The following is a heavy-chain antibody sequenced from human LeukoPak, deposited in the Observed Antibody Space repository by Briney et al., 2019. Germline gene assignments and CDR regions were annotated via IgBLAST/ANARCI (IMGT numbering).Heavy chain of an antibody. Sequence: SETLSLTCTVSGGSIGSGGYYWSWIRQHPGKGLEWIGYIYYSGSTYYNPSLKSRVTISVDTSKNQFSLKLSSVTAADTAVYYCAREQQLVRGYFDYWGQGTLVTVSS. V-gene: IGHV4-31*03. CDR2: IYYSGST. CDR3: AREQQLVRGYFDY. CDR1: GGSIGSGGYY. D-gene: IGHD6-13*01. J-gene: IGHJ4*02.